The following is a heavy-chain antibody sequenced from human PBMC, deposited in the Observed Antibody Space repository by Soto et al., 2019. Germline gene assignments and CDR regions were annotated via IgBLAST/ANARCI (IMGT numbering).Heavy chain of an antibody. J-gene: IGHJ4*02. V-gene: IGHV4-59*01. CDR1: GGSISSYY. Sequence: PSETLSLTCSVSGGSISSYYWSWIRQPPGKGLEWIGYIYYSGSTNYNPSLKSRVTISVDTSKNQFSLKLSSVTAADTAVYYCARLRNTAGFDYWGQGTLVTVSS. CDR3: ARLRNTAGFDY. D-gene: IGHD3-16*01. CDR2: IYYSGST.